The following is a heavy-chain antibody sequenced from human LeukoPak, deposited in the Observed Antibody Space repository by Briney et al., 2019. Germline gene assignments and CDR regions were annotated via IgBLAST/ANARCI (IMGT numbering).Heavy chain of an antibody. CDR2: IIPILGIA. D-gene: IGHD5-12*01. J-gene: IGHJ4*02. CDR1: GGTFSSYT. CDR3: ASRSGYDNQFDY. Sequence: SVKVSCKASGGTFSSYTISWVRQAPGQGLEWMGRIIPILGIANHAQKFQGRVTITADKSTSTAYMELSSLRSEDTAVYYCASRSGYDNQFDYWGQGTLVTVSS. V-gene: IGHV1-69*02.